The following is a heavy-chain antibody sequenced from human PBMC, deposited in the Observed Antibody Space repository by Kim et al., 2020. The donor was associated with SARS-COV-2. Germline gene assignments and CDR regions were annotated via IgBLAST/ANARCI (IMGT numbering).Heavy chain of an antibody. CDR3: ARAPRPGYSSSWINWFDP. CDR1: GFTFDDYG. V-gene: IGHV3-20*04. D-gene: IGHD6-13*01. J-gene: IGHJ5*02. CDR2: IDRNGGTT. Sequence: GGSLRLSCAASGFTFDDYGMNWVRQAPGKGLEWVSGIDRNGGTTGYADSVKGRFTISRDNAKNSLYLQMNSLRAEDTALYYCARAPRPGYSSSWINWFDPWGQRTLGTVSS.